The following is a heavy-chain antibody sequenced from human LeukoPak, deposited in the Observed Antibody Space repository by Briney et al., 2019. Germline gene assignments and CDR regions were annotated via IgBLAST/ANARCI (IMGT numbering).Heavy chain of an antibody. D-gene: IGHD3-10*01. Sequence: PGGSLRLSCAASGFTFSDYYMSWIRQAPGKGLEWVSYISSSGSTIYYADSVKGRFTISRDNAKNSLYLQMNSLRTEDTAVYYCARETVRLLWFGDHELPGGLDVWGKGTTVTVSS. J-gene: IGHJ6*04. CDR3: ARETVRLLWFGDHELPGGLDV. V-gene: IGHV3-11*04. CDR2: ISSSGSTI. CDR1: GFTFSDYY.